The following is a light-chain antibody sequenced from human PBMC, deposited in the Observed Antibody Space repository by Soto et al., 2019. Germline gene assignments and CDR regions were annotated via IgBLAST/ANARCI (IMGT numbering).Light chain of an antibody. Sequence: QSALTQPASVSGSPGQSITISCTGTSSDVGGYNFVSWYQQYPGTAPKVVIYEVNNRPSGVSDRFSGSKSGNTASLTISGLQAEDEADYFCSSFTASSTLVFGTGTKLTV. CDR2: EVN. V-gene: IGLV2-14*01. CDR1: SSDVGGYNF. CDR3: SSFTASSTLV. J-gene: IGLJ1*01.